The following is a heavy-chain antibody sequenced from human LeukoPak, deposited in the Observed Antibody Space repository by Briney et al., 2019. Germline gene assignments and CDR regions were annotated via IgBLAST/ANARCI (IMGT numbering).Heavy chain of an antibody. J-gene: IGHJ4*02. D-gene: IGHD2-8*01. Sequence: GGSLRLSCAASGFTFSSYAMHWVRQAPGKGLEWVAVISYDGSNKYYADSVKGRFTISRDNSKNTLYLQVNSLRAEDTAVYYCARDNGSEDYFDYWGQGTLVTVSS. CDR2: ISYDGSNK. CDR3: ARDNGSEDYFDY. CDR1: GFTFSSYA. V-gene: IGHV3-30-3*01.